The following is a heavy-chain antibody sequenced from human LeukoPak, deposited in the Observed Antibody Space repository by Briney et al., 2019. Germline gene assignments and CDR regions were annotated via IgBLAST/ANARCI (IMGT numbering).Heavy chain of an antibody. D-gene: IGHD5-18*01. J-gene: IGHJ3*02. CDR1: GFTFSNYW. Sequence: PGGSLRLSCAASGFTFSNYWMSWVRQAPGKGLEWVSLIYSGGSTYYADSVKGRFTISRDNAKNSLYLQMNSLRAEDTAVYYCARAGYSYGSGFDIWGQGTMVTVSS. V-gene: IGHV3-66*01. CDR3: ARAGYSYGSGFDI. CDR2: IYSGGST.